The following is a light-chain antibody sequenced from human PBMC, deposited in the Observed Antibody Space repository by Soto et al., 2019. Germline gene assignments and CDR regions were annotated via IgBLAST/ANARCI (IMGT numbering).Light chain of an antibody. J-gene: IGLJ2*01. Sequence: QLVLTQSPSASASLGASVKLTCTLSSGHSSYAIAWHQQQPDKGPRYLMKVNNDGSHSKGDGIPDRFSGSSSGAERYLTISSLQSEEEADYFCQTWATGVVFGGGTKLTVL. CDR1: SGHSSYA. V-gene: IGLV4-69*01. CDR3: QTWATGVV. CDR2: VNNDGSH.